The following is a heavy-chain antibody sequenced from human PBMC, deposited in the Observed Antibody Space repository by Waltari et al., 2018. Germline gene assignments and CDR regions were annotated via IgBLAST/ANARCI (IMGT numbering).Heavy chain of an antibody. CDR2: IYYSGST. J-gene: IGHJ5*02. Sequence: QLQLQESGPGLVKPSETLSLTCTVSGGSISSSSYYWGWIRQPPGKGLEWIGSIYYSGSTYYNPSLKSRVTISVDTSKNQFSLKLSSVTAADTAVYYCARDSRVDSSSGIENWFDPWGQGTLVTVSS. V-gene: IGHV4-39*07. D-gene: IGHD6-6*01. CDR3: ARDSRVDSSSGIENWFDP. CDR1: GGSISSSSYY.